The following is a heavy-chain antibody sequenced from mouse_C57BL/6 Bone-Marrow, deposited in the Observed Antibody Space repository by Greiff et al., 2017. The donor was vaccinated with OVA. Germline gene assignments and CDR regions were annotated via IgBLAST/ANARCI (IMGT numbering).Heavy chain of an antibody. CDR3: ARDAYDYGYAMDY. CDR2: SRNKANDYTT. V-gene: IGHV7-1*01. J-gene: IGHJ4*01. Sequence: EVQLVESGGGLVQSGRSLRLSCATSGFTFSDFYMEWFRQAPGKGLEWIAASRNKANDYTTEYSASVKGRFIVSRDTSQSILYLQMNALRAEDTAIYYCARDAYDYGYAMDYWGQGTSVTVSS. CDR1: GFTFSDFY. D-gene: IGHD2-4*01.